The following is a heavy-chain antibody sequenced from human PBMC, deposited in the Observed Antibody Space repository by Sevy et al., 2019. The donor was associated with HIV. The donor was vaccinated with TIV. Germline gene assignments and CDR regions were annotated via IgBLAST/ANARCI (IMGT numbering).Heavy chain of an antibody. J-gene: IGHJ6*02. V-gene: IGHV3-15*01. CDR3: ITDPGYRGYDEEVINYYYYGMDV. Sequence: GGSLRLSCAASGFTFSSAWMSWVRQAPGKGLEWVGRIKSEIDGGAIDYAAPVKGRFSISRKDSKNTVYLQMNGLKTEDTAVYYCITDPGYRGYDEEVINYYYYGMDVWGQGTTVTVSS. D-gene: IGHD5-12*01. CDR2: IKSEIDGGAI. CDR1: GFTFSSAW.